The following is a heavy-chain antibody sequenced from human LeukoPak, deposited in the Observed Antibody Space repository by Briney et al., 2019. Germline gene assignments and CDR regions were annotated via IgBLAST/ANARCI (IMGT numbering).Heavy chain of an antibody. J-gene: IGHJ4*02. Sequence: GGSLRLSCAASGFTFSSYAMHWVRQAPGKGLEWVAVISYDGSNKYYADSVKGRFTISRDNSKNTLYLQMNSLRAEDTAVYYCASWSAPYDSGGYPDYWGQGTLVTVSS. CDR3: ASWSAPYDSGGYPDY. D-gene: IGHD3-22*01. V-gene: IGHV3-30-3*01. CDR2: ISYDGSNK. CDR1: GFTFSSYA.